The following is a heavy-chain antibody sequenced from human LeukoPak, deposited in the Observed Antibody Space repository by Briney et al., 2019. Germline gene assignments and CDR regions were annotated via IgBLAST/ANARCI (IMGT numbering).Heavy chain of an antibody. D-gene: IGHD1-1*01. CDR1: GCIFTTYW. CDR3: ARRGTNEYFDL. Sequence: GASLQISGKGSGCIFTTYWIGWGRQLPGKGLEGMGIIYPPHSDTIYSPSFQRQVPIPADNSISAAYLQWSSLKASDTAIYYCARRGTNEYFDLWGRGTLVTVSS. CDR2: IYPPHSDT. V-gene: IGHV5-51*01. J-gene: IGHJ2*01.